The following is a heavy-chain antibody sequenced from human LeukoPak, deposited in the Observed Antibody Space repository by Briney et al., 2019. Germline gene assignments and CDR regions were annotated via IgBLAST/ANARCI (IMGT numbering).Heavy chain of an antibody. Sequence: GGSLRLSCAASGFTFSSNVMYWIRQAPGKGLEWVAVISYDETNKYYADSVKGRFTVSRDISKNTLYLQMNRLRAEDTAVYYCARDQNPYSSSWNPTFDFWGQGTLVTASS. CDR1: GFTFSSNV. CDR2: ISYDETNK. D-gene: IGHD6-13*01. CDR3: ARDQNPYSSSWNPTFDF. V-gene: IGHV3-30-3*01. J-gene: IGHJ4*02.